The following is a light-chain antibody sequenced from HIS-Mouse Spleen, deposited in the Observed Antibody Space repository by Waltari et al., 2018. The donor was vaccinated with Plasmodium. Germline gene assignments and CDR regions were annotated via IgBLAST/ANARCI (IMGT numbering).Light chain of an antibody. CDR3: MIWHSSAWV. V-gene: IGLV5-45*03. J-gene: IGLJ3*02. CDR1: SGLNVGPYR. Sequence: QAVLTQPSSRSPSPGASPTLPCPLRSGLNVGPYRIYWSHTTPGRPPQYLLRYKSDSDKHQGSGVPSRFSGSKDASANAGILLISGLQSEDEADYYCMIWHSSAWVFGGGTKLTVL. CDR2: YKSDSDK.